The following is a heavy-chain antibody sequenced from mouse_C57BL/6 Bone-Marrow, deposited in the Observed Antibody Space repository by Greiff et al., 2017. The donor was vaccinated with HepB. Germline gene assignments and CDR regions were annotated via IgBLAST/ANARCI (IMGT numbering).Heavy chain of an antibody. J-gene: IGHJ2*01. V-gene: IGHV5-6*01. CDR1: GFTFSSYG. Sequence: EVQLQESGGDLVKPGGSLKLSCAASGFTFSSYGMSWVRQTPDKRLEWVATISSGGSYTYYPDSVKGRFTISRDNAKNTLYLQMSSLKSEDTAMYYCARLITTVVATFDYWGQGTTLTVSS. CDR2: ISSGGSYT. CDR3: ARLITTVVATFDY. D-gene: IGHD1-1*01.